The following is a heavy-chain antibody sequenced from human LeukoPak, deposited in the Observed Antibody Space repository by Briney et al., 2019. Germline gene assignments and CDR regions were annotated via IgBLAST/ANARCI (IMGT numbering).Heavy chain of an antibody. CDR2: VFYTGTT. CDR1: GGSISSYY. V-gene: IGHV4-59*12. CDR3: ARDPSGYSSRFDY. D-gene: IGHD3-22*01. Sequence: SETLSLTCTVSGGSISSYYWTWLRQPPGKGLEWIGYVFYTGTTKYNPSLESRVTISIDTSKNHFSLKLSSVTAADTAVYYCARDPSGYSSRFDYWGQGTLVTVSS. J-gene: IGHJ4*02.